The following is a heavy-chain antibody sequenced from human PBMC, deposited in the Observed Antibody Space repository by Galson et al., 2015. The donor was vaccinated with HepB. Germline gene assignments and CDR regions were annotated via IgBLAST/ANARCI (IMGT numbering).Heavy chain of an antibody. J-gene: IGHJ1*01. CDR3: ARHGFGSEDNV. D-gene: IGHD3-10*01. Sequence: ETLSLTCTVSGASVTGYYWSWIRQPPGKGLQWIGYIYYDGNTNYNPSLKSRVTLSVDTSKNQFSLNLRSVTATDTAVYYCARHGFGSEDNVWGQGTLVAVSS. CDR1: GASVTGYY. V-gene: IGHV4-59*08. CDR2: IYYDGNT.